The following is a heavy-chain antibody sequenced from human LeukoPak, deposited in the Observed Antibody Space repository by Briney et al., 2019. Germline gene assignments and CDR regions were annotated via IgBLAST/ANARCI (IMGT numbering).Heavy chain of an antibody. CDR2: VYYSGST. J-gene: IGHJ4*02. CDR1: GGSVTSSSYC. V-gene: IGHV4-39*01. D-gene: IGHD3-10*01. Sequence: PSETLSLSRTVSGGSVTSSSYCWGWIRQPPGMGLEWIGTVYYSGSTFYNPSLKSRVTISVDTSKNQFSLKLSSVTAADTAVYYCARHQATAYYYGPPDYWGQGTLVTVSS. CDR3: ARHQATAYYYGPPDY.